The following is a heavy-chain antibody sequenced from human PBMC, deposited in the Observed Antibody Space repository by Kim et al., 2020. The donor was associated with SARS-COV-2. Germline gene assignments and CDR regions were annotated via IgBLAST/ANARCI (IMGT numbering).Heavy chain of an antibody. V-gene: IGHV4-39*07. D-gene: IGHD1-1*01. J-gene: IGHJ4*02. CDR1: GGSISSSSYY. Sequence: SETLSLTCTVSGGSISSSSYYWGWIRQPPGKGLEWIGSIYYSGSTYYNPSLKSRVTISVDTSKNQFSLKLSSVTAADTAVYYCARDLDEGLMNWGQGTLVTVSS. CDR3: ARDLDEGLMN. CDR2: IYYSGST.